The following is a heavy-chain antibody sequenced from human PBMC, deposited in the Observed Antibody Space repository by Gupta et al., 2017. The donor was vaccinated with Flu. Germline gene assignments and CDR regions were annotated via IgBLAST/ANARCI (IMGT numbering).Heavy chain of an antibody. J-gene: IGHJ4*02. CDR3: ARLRNGNHVDY. Sequence: QLPLQESGPGLVKPSETLSLTCTVSGGSISSSSSYWGWVRQPPGKGPEWIGGMYCGGSANYSPSLQSRVTMSLDTSKNQFSLNLSSVTAADTAVYFCARLRNGNHVDYWGQGTLVTVSS. V-gene: IGHV4-39*01. CDR2: MYCGGSA. D-gene: IGHD1-1*01. CDR1: GGSISSSSSY.